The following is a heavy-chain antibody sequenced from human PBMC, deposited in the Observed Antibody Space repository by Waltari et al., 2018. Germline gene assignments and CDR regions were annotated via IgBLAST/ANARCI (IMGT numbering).Heavy chain of an antibody. Sequence: QVQLQESGQGLVKPSQTLSLTCPVSGGYISSGSSYWRWIRQPAGKGLEWIGRIYTSGSTNYNPSLKSRVTISVDTSKNQFSLKLSSVTAADTAVYYCARGSKIWLDPWGQGTLVTVSS. CDR1: GGYISSGSSY. CDR2: IYTSGST. CDR3: ARGSKIWLDP. J-gene: IGHJ5*02. V-gene: IGHV4-61*02.